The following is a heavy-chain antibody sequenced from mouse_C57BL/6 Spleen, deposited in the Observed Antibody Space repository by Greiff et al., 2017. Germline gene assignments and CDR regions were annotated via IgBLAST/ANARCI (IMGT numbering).Heavy chain of an antibody. V-gene: IGHV1-64*01. Sequence: QVQLQQPGAELVKPGASVKLSCKASGYTFTSYWMPWVKQRPGQGLEWIGMIHPNSGSTNYNEKFKSKATLTVDKSSSTAYMQLSSLTSEDSAVYYCDYGSRGYAMDYWGQGTSVTVAS. CDR3: DYGSRGYAMDY. J-gene: IGHJ4*01. D-gene: IGHD1-1*01. CDR2: IHPNSGST. CDR1: GYTFTSYW.